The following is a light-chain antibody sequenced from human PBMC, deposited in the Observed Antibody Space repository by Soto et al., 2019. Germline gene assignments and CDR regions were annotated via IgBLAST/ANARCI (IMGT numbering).Light chain of an antibody. CDR3: QHMRT. CDR1: QNINNW. V-gene: IGKV1-5*01. J-gene: IGKJ1*01. CDR2: DAS. Sequence: DIQMTQSPSTLSASIGDRVTITCRASQNINNWIAWYQQKPGKAPKFLIYDASTLESGVPSRSSGSGFGTEFSLTISSLQPDDFGSYYCQHMRTFGQGTKVEMK.